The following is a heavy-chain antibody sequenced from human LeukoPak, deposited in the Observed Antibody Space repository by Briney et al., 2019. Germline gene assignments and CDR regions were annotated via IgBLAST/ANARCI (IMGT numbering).Heavy chain of an antibody. V-gene: IGHV3-48*01. D-gene: IGHD3-22*01. CDR2: ISSSSSTI. CDR3: ARDGITMIVVGILDY. CDR1: GFTFSSYN. Sequence: PGGSLRLSCAASGFTFSSYNMNWVRQAPGKGLEWVSYISSSSSTIYYADSVRGRFTISRDNAKNSMYLQMNSLRAEDTAVYYCARDGITMIVVGILDYWGQGTLVTVSS. J-gene: IGHJ4*02.